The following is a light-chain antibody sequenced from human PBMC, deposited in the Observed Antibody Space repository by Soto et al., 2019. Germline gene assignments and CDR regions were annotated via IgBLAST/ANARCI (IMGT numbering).Light chain of an antibody. Sequence: QSALTQPASVSGSPGQSIAISCTGTFSDVGGYDYVSLYQQHPDKAPKLMIYEVTKRPSGVSNRFSGSKSGNTASLTISGLQPEDEADYYCSSQASGSTRVFGSGTKLTVL. CDR2: EVT. CDR1: FSDVGGYDY. J-gene: IGLJ1*01. V-gene: IGLV2-14*01. CDR3: SSQASGSTRV.